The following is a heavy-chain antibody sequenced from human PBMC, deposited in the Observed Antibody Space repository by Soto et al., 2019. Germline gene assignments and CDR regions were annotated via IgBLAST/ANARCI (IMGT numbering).Heavy chain of an antibody. Sequence: VLGGTIVSHCCRRILNKTGKGLEWIGYFYYSRRTNYNPSLKSRVTISLDTSKNQCSRKLSSVTAADTAVYYCARHGPEPTGTFFGGFDLRGQGSPVTVTS. CDR2: FYYSRRT. J-gene: IGHJ5*02. CDR3: ARHGPEPTGTFFGGFDL. D-gene: IGHD3-16*01. V-gene: IGHV4-59*08. CDR1: GGTIVSHC.